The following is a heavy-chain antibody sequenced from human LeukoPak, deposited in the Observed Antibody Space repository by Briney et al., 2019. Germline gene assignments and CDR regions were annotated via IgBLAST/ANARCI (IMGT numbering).Heavy chain of an antibody. J-gene: IGHJ4*02. CDR3: VGSSWPHYFDY. V-gene: IGHV4-61*05. D-gene: IGHD6-13*01. CDR1: GDSISSTSYY. Sequence: SETLSLTCSVSGDSISSTSYYWGWIRQPPGKGLEWIGYIYTSGSTNYNPSLKSRVTISVDTSKNQFSLKLSSVTAADTAVYYCVGSSWPHYFDYWGQGTLVTVSS. CDR2: IYTSGST.